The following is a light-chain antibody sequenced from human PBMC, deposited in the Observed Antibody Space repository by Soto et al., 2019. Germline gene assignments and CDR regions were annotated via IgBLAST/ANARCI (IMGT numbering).Light chain of an antibody. J-gene: IGKJ2*01. Sequence: DIQMTQSPSSLSAYVGDRVTITCRASQSISSYLNWYQQKPGKAPNLLIYAASSLQSGVPSRFSGNGSGTDFTLTISSLQPEDFATYYCQQSFTTLMFTFGQGTKLEIK. CDR2: AAS. V-gene: IGKV1-39*01. CDR3: QQSFTTLMFT. CDR1: QSISSY.